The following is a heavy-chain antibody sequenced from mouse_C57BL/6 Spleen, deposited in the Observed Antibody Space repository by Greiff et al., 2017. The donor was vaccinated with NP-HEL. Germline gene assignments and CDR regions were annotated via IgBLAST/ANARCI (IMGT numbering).Heavy chain of an antibody. CDR2: INPGSGGT. J-gene: IGHJ4*01. V-gene: IGHV1-54*01. Sequence: QVQLQQSGAELVRPGTSVKVSCKASGYAFTNYLIEWVKQRPGQGLEWIGVINPGSGGTNYNEKFKGKAPLTADKSSSTAYMQLSSLTSEDSAVYFCARPYYYGSSPYYYAMDYWGQGTSVTVSS. CDR1: GYAFTNYL. D-gene: IGHD1-1*01. CDR3: ARPYYYGSSPYYYAMDY.